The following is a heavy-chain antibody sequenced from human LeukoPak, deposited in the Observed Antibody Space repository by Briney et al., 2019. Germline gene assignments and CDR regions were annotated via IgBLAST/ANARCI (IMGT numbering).Heavy chain of an antibody. V-gene: IGHV3-20*04. CDR2: INWDGGST. Sequence: GGSLRLSCAASGFTFDEYGMSWVRQAPGKGWEWVSSINWDGGSTAYADSVKGRVTISRDNAENSLHLQMKSLRAEDTALYYCARDSFSGSSLDYWGQGTLVTVSS. D-gene: IGHD1-26*01. J-gene: IGHJ4*02. CDR3: ARDSFSGSSLDY. CDR1: GFTFDEYG.